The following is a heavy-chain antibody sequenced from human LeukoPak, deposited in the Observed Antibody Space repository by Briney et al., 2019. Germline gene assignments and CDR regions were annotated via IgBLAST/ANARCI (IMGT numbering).Heavy chain of an antibody. Sequence: ASVKVSCKASGYTFISYGISWVRQAPGQGLEWMGWISGYNGNTDYAQKFQGRVTMTTDTSTSTAYMELRSLRSEDTAVYYCARPATKTYYYYGMDVWGQGTTVTVSS. J-gene: IGHJ6*02. V-gene: IGHV1-18*01. CDR3: ARPATKTYYYYGMDV. D-gene: IGHD5-12*01. CDR1: GYTFISYG. CDR2: ISGYNGNT.